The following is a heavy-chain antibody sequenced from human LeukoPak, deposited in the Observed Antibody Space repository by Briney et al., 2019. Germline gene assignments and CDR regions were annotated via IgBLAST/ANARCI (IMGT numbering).Heavy chain of an antibody. V-gene: IGHV3-21*01. CDR1: GFTFSTYT. Sequence: GGSLRLSCAASGFTFSTYTMNWVRQAPGKGLECVSSINSISSYIFYADSVKGRFTISRDNAKNSLYLQMNSLRADDTAVYYCARGQSRYFDWYLGFFDYWGQGTLVTVSS. CDR3: ARGQSRYFDWYLGFFDY. CDR2: INSISSYI. J-gene: IGHJ4*02. D-gene: IGHD3-9*01.